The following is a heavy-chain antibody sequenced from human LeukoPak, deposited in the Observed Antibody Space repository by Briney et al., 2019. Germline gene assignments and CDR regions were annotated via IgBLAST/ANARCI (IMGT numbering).Heavy chain of an antibody. J-gene: IGHJ6*02. D-gene: IGHD2-2*03. CDR3: AKDGYCSSTSCYLYYYYYGMDV. CDR1: GFNFSNFV. Sequence: PGGSLRLSCAASGFNFSNFVMHWVRQAPGKGLEWVAVISYDGSNKYYADSVKGRFTISRDNSKNTLYLQMNSLRAEDTAVYYCAKDGYCSSTSCYLYYYYYGMDVWGQGTTVTVSS. V-gene: IGHV3-30*18. CDR2: ISYDGSNK.